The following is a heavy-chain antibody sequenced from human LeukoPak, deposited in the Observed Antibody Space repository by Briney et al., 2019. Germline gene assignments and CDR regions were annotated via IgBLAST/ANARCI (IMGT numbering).Heavy chain of an antibody. CDR3: ARAPRGHYGSGSYRDYYYYYGMDV. CDR1: GGSISSSSYY. CDR2: IYYSGST. Sequence: PSETLSLTCTVSGGSISSSSYYWSWIRQPPGKGLEWIGYIYYSGSTNYNPSLKSRVTISVDTSKNQFSLKLSSVTAADTAVYYCARAPRGHYGSGSYRDYYYYYGMDVWGQGTTVTVSS. V-gene: IGHV4-61*01. J-gene: IGHJ6*02. D-gene: IGHD3-10*01.